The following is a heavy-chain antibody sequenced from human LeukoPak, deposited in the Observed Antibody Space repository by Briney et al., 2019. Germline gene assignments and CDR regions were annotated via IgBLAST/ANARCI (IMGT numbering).Heavy chain of an antibody. Sequence: GGSLRLSCAASGFTFSSYAMSWVRQAPGQGLEWVSAISGSGGSTYYADSVKGRFTISRDNSKNTLYLQMNSLRAEDTAVYYCAKDDSSSWYYFDYWGQGTLVTVSS. V-gene: IGHV3-23*01. J-gene: IGHJ4*02. CDR3: AKDDSSSWYYFDY. CDR2: ISGSGGST. D-gene: IGHD6-13*01. CDR1: GFTFSSYA.